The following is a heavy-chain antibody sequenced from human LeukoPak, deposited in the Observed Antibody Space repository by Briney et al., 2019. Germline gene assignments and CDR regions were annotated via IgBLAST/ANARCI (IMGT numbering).Heavy chain of an antibody. J-gene: IGHJ6*03. D-gene: IGHD2-8*01. CDR2: IIPIFGTA. V-gene: IGHV1-69*01. CDR1: GGTFSSYA. Sequence: GASVKVSCKASGGTFSSYAISWVRQAPGQGLEWVGGIIPIFGTANYAQKFQGRVTITADESTSTAYMELSSLRSEDTAVYYCARELVYADGHYYYYMDVWGKGTTVTVSS. CDR3: ARELVYADGHYYYYMDV.